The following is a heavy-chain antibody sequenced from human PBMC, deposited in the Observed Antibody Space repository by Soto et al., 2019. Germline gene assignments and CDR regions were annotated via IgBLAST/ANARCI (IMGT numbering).Heavy chain of an antibody. V-gene: IGHV3-23*01. D-gene: IGHD3-16*01. CDR3: ATTLILDIPWYYFDY. Sequence: GGSLRLSCAASGFTFSSYAMSWVRQAPGKGLEWVSAISGSGGSTYYADSVKGRFTISRDNSKNTLYLQMNSLRAEDTAVYYCATTLILDIPWYYFDYWGQGTLVTVSS. CDR2: ISGSGGST. J-gene: IGHJ4*02. CDR1: GFTFSSYA.